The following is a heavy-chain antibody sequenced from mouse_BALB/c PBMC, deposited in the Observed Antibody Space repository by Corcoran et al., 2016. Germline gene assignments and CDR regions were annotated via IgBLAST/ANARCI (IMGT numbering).Heavy chain of an antibody. CDR3: ARPDDGYYAMDY. CDR2: INTYTGEP. D-gene: IGHD2-3*01. CDR1: GYTFTNYG. V-gene: IGHV9-1*02. J-gene: IGHJ4*01. Sequence: QIQLVQSGPELKKPGETVKISCKASGYTFTNYGMNWVKQAPGKGLKWMGWINTYTGEPTYADDFKGRFAFSLETSASTAYLQINNLKNEDMATYFCARPDDGYYAMDYWGQGTSVTVSS.